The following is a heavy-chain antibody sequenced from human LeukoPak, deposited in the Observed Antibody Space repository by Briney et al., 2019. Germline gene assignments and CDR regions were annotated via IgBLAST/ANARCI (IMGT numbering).Heavy chain of an antibody. CDR2: INSDGSST. V-gene: IGHV3-74*01. J-gene: IGHJ3*02. Sequence: GGSLRLSCAASGFTFSTYWMHWVRQAPGKGLVWVSRINSDGSSTSYADSVKGRFTIFRDNAKNTLYLQMNSLRAEDTAVYYCARNSSAYYGGDDAFDIWGQGTMVTVSS. CDR1: GFTFSTYW. D-gene: IGHD3-22*01. CDR3: ARNSSAYYGGDDAFDI.